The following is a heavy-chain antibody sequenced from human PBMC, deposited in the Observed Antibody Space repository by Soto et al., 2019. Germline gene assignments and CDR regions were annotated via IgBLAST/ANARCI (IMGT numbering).Heavy chain of an antibody. Sequence: EVQLAESGGGMVQPGGSLRLSCVASGFTFSSYDMHWFRQAPGKGLEYVSSISSNGGTTYYGNSVKSRFTISRDNSKNTLYLQMGSLRAEDMAVYYCVRRVSGNYDYWGQGTLVTVSS. D-gene: IGHD1-7*01. V-gene: IGHV3-64*01. CDR1: GFTFSSYD. J-gene: IGHJ4*02. CDR3: VRRVSGNYDY. CDR2: ISSNGGTT.